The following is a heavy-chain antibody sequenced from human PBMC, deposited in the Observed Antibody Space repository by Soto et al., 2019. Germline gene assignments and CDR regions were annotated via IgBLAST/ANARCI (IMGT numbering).Heavy chain of an antibody. V-gene: IGHV4-39*01. J-gene: IGHJ4*02. CDR2: VYYRGRS. D-gene: IGHD4-17*01. CDR1: GGSVSNSSYY. Sequence: SETLSLTWTVSGGSVSNSSYYWGWIRQSPWKGLECFGSVYYRGRSYSNSSVKSRVTISVDTSKDRFSLSLNSVTASDTAVYFCVSQRTTVPTQAYFDYWGPGXLVTVSS. CDR3: VSQRTTVPTQAYFDY.